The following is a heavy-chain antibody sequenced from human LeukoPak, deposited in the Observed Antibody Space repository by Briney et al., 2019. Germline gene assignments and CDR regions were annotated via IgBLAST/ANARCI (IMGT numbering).Heavy chain of an antibody. Sequence: ASVKVSCKASGGTFSSYAISWVRQAPGQGLEWMGRIIPILGIANYAQKFQGRVTITADKSTSTAYMELSSLRSEDTAVYYCARVGATTLRDDYWGQGTLVTVSP. CDR3: ARVGATTLRDDY. D-gene: IGHD1-26*01. J-gene: IGHJ4*02. CDR2: IIPILGIA. V-gene: IGHV1-69*04. CDR1: GGTFSSYA.